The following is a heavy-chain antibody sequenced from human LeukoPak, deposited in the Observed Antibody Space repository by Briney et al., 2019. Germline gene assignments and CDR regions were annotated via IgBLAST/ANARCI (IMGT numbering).Heavy chain of an antibody. CDR2: IHPEGNEK. V-gene: IGHV3-7*04. CDR3: ARGGAFSGDH. Sequence: GGSLRLSCAVSGFTFSDFWMSWVRQAPGRGLEWVANIHPEGNEKYHVESVKGRFTISRDNAKNSLFLQMNGLRVEDTAVYYCARGGAFSGDHWGQETLVTVSS. CDR1: GFTFSDFW. J-gene: IGHJ4*02.